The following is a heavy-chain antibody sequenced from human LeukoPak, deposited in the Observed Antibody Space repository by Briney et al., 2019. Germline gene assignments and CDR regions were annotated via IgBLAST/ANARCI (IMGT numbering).Heavy chain of an antibody. CDR1: GFTFSSYA. V-gene: IGHV3-30-3*01. CDR2: ISYDGSNK. CDR3: AKDQGFTMIVVVITGMDV. D-gene: IGHD3-22*01. Sequence: GRSLRLSCAASGFTFSSYAMHWVRQAPGKGLEWVAVISYDGSNKYYADSVKGRFTISRDNSKNTLYLQMNSLRAEDTAVYYCAKDQGFTMIVVVITGMDVWGQGTTVTVSS. J-gene: IGHJ6*02.